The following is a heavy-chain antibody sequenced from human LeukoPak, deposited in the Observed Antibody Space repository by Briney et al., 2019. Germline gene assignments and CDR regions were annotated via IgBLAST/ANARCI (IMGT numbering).Heavy chain of an antibody. CDR2: ISSSSSYI. V-gene: IGHV3-21*01. J-gene: IGHJ6*02. CDR1: GFTFSSYS. Sequence: KPGGSLRLSCAASGFTFSSYSMNWVRQAPGKGLEWVSSISSSSSYIYYADSVKGRFTISRDNAKNSLYLQMNSLRAEDTAVYYCVRVPKTTSWPCGDVWGQGTTVTVSS. CDR3: VRVPKTTSWPCGDV. D-gene: IGHD2-2*01.